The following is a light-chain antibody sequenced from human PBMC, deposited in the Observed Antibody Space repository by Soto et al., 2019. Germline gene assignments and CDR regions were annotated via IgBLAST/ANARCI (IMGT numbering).Light chain of an antibody. V-gene: IGLV2-14*01. CDR3: SSYTSSGTLV. CDR1: SSDIGTYNY. J-gene: IGLJ3*02. CDR2: EVS. Sequence: QSALTQPASVSGSPGQSITISCTGTSSDIGTYNYVSWYQQHPGKAPKLMIYEVSNRPSGVSNRFSGPKSGNTASLTISGLQAEDEAAYYCSSYTSSGTLVFGGGAKLTVL.